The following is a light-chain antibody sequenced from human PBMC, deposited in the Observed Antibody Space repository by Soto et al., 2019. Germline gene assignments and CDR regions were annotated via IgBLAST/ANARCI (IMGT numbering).Light chain of an antibody. Sequence: DIQMTQSPSSLSASVGDRVTITCRASQGIGNYLSWYQQKPGKVPKLLIYTSSTFQSGVPSRFSGSGSGTDFTLTISSLQPEDVATYYCQKHNGAPLTFGGGTKVDIK. V-gene: IGKV1-27*01. CDR1: QGIGNY. CDR2: TSS. CDR3: QKHNGAPLT. J-gene: IGKJ4*01.